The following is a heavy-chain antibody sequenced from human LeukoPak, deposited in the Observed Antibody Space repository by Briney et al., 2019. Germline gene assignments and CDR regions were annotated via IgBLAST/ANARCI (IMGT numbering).Heavy chain of an antibody. Sequence: SDTLSLSCAGSGGSFSGYYWSWIRKPPGKGLECSGEINHRGSTNYNPSLKSRVTISVDASKDQFSLKLSCVTAVDTAVYYCARKRITMVRGAGNWFDPWGQGTLVTVSS. J-gene: IGHJ5*02. CDR2: INHRGST. CDR1: GGSFSGYY. CDR3: ARKRITMVRGAGNWFDP. V-gene: IGHV4-34*01. D-gene: IGHD3-10*01.